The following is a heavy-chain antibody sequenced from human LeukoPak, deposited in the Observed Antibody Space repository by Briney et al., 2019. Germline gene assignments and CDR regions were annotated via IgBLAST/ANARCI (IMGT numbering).Heavy chain of an antibody. D-gene: IGHD3-10*01. J-gene: IGHJ3*02. CDR1: GITFRNYW. Sequence: AGGPLRLSCVASGITFRNYWMSWVRHAPGKGLEWVANINPDGSEKNYAQSVKGRFTISRDNAKNSVSLQMNSLRGEDTAVYYCATEPGIGYAFDIWGQGTRVTVSS. V-gene: IGHV3-7*01. CDR2: INPDGSEK. CDR3: ATEPGIGYAFDI.